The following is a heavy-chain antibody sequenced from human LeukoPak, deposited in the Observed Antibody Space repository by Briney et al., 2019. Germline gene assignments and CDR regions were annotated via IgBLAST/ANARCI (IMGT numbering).Heavy chain of an antibody. CDR3: ARDGYDFWSGYLYYYYYYMDV. V-gene: IGHV1-18*01. CDR2: ISAYNGNT. D-gene: IGHD3-3*01. Sequence: ASVKVSCKASGYTFTSYGISWVRQAPGQGLEWMGWISAYNGNTNYAQKLQGRVTMTTDTSTSTAYMELRSLRSDDTAVYYCARDGYDFWSGYLYYYYYYMDVWGKGTTVTVSS. J-gene: IGHJ6*03. CDR1: GYTFTSYG.